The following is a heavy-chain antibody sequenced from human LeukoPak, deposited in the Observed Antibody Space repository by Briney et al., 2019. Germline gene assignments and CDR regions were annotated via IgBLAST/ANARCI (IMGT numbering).Heavy chain of an antibody. V-gene: IGHV1-18*01. CDR3: ARLSGSYYTYYFDY. D-gene: IGHD1-26*01. J-gene: IGHJ4*02. CDR2: ISAYNGNT. CDR1: GYSFTYYP. Sequence: ASVKVSCKASGYSFTYYPLNWVRQAPGQGLEWMGWISAYNGNTNYAQKLQGRVTMTTDTSTSTAYMELRSLRSDDTAVYYCARLSGSYYTYYFDYWGQGTLVTVSS.